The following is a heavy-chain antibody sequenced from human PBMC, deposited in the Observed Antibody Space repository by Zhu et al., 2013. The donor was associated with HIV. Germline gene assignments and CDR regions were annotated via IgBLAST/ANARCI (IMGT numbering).Heavy chain of an antibody. Sequence: QVQLVQSGAEVKKPGASVKVSCKASGYTFINYGIAWVRQAPGQGLEWMGWISTYNGNTNYAQKFQGRVTMTTDTSTSTAYMELRSLRSDDTAVYYCVRDSNYDVLTASRFDPWGQGTLVIVSS. CDR1: GYTFINYG. D-gene: IGHD3-9*01. J-gene: IGHJ5*02. CDR3: VRDSNYDVLTASRFDP. V-gene: IGHV1-18*01. CDR2: ISTYNGNT.